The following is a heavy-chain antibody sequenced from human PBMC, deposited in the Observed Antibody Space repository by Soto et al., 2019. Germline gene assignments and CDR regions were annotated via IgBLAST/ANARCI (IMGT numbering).Heavy chain of an antibody. CDR2: IYYSGST. V-gene: IGHV4-31*03. CDR3: AREVPRNNWFDP. J-gene: IGHJ5*02. D-gene: IGHD6-6*01. CDR1: GGSINSGGNS. Sequence: PSETLSLTCTVSGGSINSGGNSWSSIRQPPGKGLEWIGYIYYSGSTYYNPSLKSRVTISVDTSKNQFSLKLSSVTAADTAVYYCAREVPRNNWFDPWGQGTLVTVSS.